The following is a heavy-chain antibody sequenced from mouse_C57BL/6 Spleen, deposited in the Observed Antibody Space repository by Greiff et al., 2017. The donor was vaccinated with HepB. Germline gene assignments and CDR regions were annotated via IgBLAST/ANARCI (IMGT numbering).Heavy chain of an antibody. CDR1: GYTFTDYE. V-gene: IGHV1-15*01. D-gene: IGHD1-2*01. CDR3: TRFRLHYYGLDY. CDR2: IDPETGGT. Sequence: QVHVKQSGAELVRPGASVTLSCKASGYTFTDYEMHWVKQTPVHGLEWIGAIDPETGGTAYNQKFKGKAILTADKSSSTAYMELRSLTSEDSAVYYCTRFRLHYYGLDYWGQGTTLTVSS. J-gene: IGHJ2*01.